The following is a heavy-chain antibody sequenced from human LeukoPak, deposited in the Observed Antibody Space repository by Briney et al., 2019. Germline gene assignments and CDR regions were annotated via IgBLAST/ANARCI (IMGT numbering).Heavy chain of an antibody. J-gene: IGHJ5*02. V-gene: IGHV4-39*07. D-gene: IGHD3-16*02. CDR2: IYYTGNT. Sequence: SETLSLTCSVSGVSISSSNSYWGWIRQPPGKGLEWIGSIYYTGNTYYNASLKSRVTISVDTSKNQFSLKLSSVTAADTAVYYCARDRGLRLGELSCNWFDPWGQGTLVTVSS. CDR1: GVSISSSNSY. CDR3: ARDRGLRLGELSCNWFDP.